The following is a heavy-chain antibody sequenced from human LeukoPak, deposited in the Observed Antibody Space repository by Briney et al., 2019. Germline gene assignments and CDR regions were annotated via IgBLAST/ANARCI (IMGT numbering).Heavy chain of an antibody. CDR2: IRYDGSNK. J-gene: IGHJ6*03. CDR1: GFTFSSYG. D-gene: IGHD3-22*01. CDR3: ANNYYDSSGRYRPYYYYYMDV. Sequence: GGSLRLSCAASGFTFSSYGMNWVRQAPGKGLEWVAFIRYDGSNKQYADFMKGRFTISRDNSKHTLYLQMNSVRAEDTGVYYCANNYYDSSGRYRPYYYYYMDVRGEGTTVTISS. V-gene: IGHV3-30*02.